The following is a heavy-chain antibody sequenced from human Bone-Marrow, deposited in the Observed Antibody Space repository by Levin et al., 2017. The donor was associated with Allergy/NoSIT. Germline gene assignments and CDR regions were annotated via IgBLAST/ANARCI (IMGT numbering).Heavy chain of an antibody. CDR1: EFTFSIYW. Sequence: GGSLRLSCAASEFTFSIYWMHWVRQVPGKGLMWLSRINTDGTRTSYADSVQGRFTISRDNAKNRLFLQMNSLRVEDTAVYYCARARGVVETFDTWGQGTMVTVSS. J-gene: IGHJ3*02. V-gene: IGHV3-74*01. D-gene: IGHD2-15*01. CDR3: ARARGVVETFDT. CDR2: INTDGTRT.